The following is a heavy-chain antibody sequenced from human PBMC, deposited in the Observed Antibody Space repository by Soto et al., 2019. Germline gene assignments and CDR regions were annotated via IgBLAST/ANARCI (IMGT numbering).Heavy chain of an antibody. D-gene: IGHD3-10*01. J-gene: IGHJ6*02. CDR1: GYTFTSYD. CDR2: MNPNSGNT. Sequence: ASVKVSCKASGYTFTSYDINWVRQATGQGLEWMGWMNPNSGNTGYAQKFQGRVTMTRNTSISTAYMELSSLRSEDTAVYYCARSPTYYGSGSYYREDYGMDVWGQGTTVTVSS. V-gene: IGHV1-8*01. CDR3: ARSPTYYGSGSYYREDYGMDV.